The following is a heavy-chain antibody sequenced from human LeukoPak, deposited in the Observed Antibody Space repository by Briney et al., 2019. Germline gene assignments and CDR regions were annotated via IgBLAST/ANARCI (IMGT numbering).Heavy chain of an antibody. Sequence: GGPLRLSCAASGFTFSSYSMNWVRQAPGKGLEWVSSISSSSSYIYYADSVKGRFTISRDNAKNSLYLQMNSLRAEDTAVYYCARATGGNSADYWGQGTLVTVSS. CDR1: GFTFSSYS. J-gene: IGHJ4*02. D-gene: IGHD4-23*01. CDR3: ARATGGNSADY. V-gene: IGHV3-21*01. CDR2: ISSSSSYI.